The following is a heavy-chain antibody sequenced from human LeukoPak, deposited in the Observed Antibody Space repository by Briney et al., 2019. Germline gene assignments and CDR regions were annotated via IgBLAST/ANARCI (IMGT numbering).Heavy chain of an antibody. J-gene: IGHJ4*02. V-gene: IGHV1-69*04. Sequence: ASVKVSCKASGGTFSSYAISWVRQAPGQGLEWMGRIIPILGIANYAQKFQGRVTITADKSTSTAYMELSSLRSEDTAVYYRASPTRGDGYNYDYWGQGTLVTVSS. D-gene: IGHD5-24*01. CDR1: GGTFSSYA. CDR3: ASPTRGDGYNYDY. CDR2: IIPILGIA.